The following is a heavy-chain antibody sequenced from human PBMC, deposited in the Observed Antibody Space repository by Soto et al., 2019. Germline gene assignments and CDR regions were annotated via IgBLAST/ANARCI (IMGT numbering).Heavy chain of an antibody. V-gene: IGHV3-21*01. CDR3: ARDACPPTVTPCNWFDP. J-gene: IGHJ5*02. D-gene: IGHD4-17*01. CDR2: ISSSSSYI. CDR1: GFTFSSYS. Sequence: GGSLRLSCAASGFTFSSYSMNWVRQAPGKGLEWVSSISSSSSYIYYADSVKGRFTISRDNAKNSLYLQMNSLRAEDTAVYYCARDACPPTVTPCNWFDPWGQGTLVTVSS.